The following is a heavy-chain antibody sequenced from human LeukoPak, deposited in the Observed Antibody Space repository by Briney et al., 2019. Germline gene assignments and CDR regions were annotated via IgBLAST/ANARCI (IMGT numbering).Heavy chain of an antibody. CDR3: ARSPDSSDYYFYFDY. D-gene: IGHD3-22*01. J-gene: IGHJ4*02. CDR1: GGSISPYY. Sequence: SETLSLTCTVSGGSISPYYWSWIRQPPGKGPEWIGYVDYRGTTNYNPSLKSRVTISVDTSKSQFSLRVTSVTAADTAVYYCARSPDSSDYYFYFDYWGQGTLVPVSS. CDR2: VDYRGTT. V-gene: IGHV4-59*08.